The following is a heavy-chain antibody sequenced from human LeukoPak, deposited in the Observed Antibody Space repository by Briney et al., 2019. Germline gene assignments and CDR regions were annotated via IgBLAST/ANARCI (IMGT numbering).Heavy chain of an antibody. CDR3: AREAHSSGHCGAFDI. D-gene: IGHD3-22*01. J-gene: IGHJ3*02. Sequence: GGSLRLSCAAAGFTFSTSVMHWVRQAPGKGLEFVSSININGESTHYANSVKDRFTISRDNSYDRLYLQMDSLRAEDMAVYYCAREAHSSGHCGAFDIWGQGTMVTVSS. CDR1: GFTFSTSV. CDR2: ININGEST. V-gene: IGHV3-64*01.